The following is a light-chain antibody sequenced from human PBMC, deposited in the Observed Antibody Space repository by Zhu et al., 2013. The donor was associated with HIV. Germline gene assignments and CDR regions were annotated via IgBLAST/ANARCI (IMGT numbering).Light chain of an antibody. J-gene: IGKJ3*01. CDR3: QQHNDWPPFT. V-gene: IGKV3-15*01. Sequence: EIVMTQSPASLSVSPGEGATLSCRASESIYSNLAWYQQKPGQAPRLLIYAASTRATDVPARFSASGSGTQFTLTISSLQSEDFAVYYCQQHNDWPPFTFGPGTKVDIK. CDR1: ESIYSN. CDR2: AAS.